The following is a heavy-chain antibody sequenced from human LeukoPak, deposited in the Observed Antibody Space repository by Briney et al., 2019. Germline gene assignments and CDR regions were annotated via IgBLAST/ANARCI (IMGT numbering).Heavy chain of an antibody. CDR2: ISYDGSNK. J-gene: IGHJ4*02. CDR3: ARDLFPIGYCNGGTCPPDK. CDR1: GFTFSSYG. D-gene: IGHD2-15*01. V-gene: IGHV3-30*03. Sequence: GGSLRLSCAASGFTFSSYGMHWVRQAPGKGLEWVAVISYDGSNKYYADSVKGRFTISRDNSKNTLYLQMNSLRTEDTAVYYCARDLFPIGYCNGGTCPPDKWGQGTLVTVSS.